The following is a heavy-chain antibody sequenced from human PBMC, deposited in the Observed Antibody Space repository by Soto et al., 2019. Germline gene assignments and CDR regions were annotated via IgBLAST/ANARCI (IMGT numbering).Heavy chain of an antibody. J-gene: IGHJ4*02. V-gene: IGHV4-59*05. CDR3: ARGFGRSHFDY. CDR1: GGSMSRYF. D-gene: IGHD3-16*01. Sequence: SETLSLTCTVSGGSMSRYFWSWIRQPPGKGLEWIGSFHYSGSTYYSPSLKSRVTISVDTSKNQLSLRVTSVTAADTAVYYCARGFGRSHFDYWGQGTLVTVSS. CDR2: FHYSGST.